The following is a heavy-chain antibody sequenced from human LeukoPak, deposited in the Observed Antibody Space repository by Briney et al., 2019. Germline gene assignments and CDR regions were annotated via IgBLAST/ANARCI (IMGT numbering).Heavy chain of an antibody. CDR1: GFTFSNYW. CDR3: ARDKKSGESSEIDY. D-gene: IGHD3-10*01. J-gene: IGHJ4*02. CDR2: INRDGSTT. Sequence: QPGGSLRLSCAASGFTFSNYWAHWVRQAPGKGLVWVSRINRDGSTTDYADSVKGRFTVSRDNAKNTLNLQMNSLRAEDTAVYYCARDKKSGESSEIDYWGQGTLVTVSS. V-gene: IGHV3-74*01.